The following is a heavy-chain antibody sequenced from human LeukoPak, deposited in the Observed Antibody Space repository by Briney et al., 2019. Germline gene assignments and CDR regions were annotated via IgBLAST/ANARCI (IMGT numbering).Heavy chain of an antibody. V-gene: IGHV3-23*01. CDR1: GFTFSNYV. Sequence: GGSLSLSCAASGFTFSNYVMSWVRQAPGKGLEWVSGISGSGGSTFYADSVKGRFTISRDNSKNTLYLEMNSLRAEDTALFYCAKSGDQVTVTKLDYWGQGTLVTVSS. J-gene: IGHJ4*02. CDR2: ISGSGGST. CDR3: AKSGDQVTVTKLDY. D-gene: IGHD4-17*01.